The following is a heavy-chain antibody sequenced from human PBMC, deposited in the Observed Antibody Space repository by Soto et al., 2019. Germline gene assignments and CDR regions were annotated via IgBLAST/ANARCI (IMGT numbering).Heavy chain of an antibody. CDR3: AREFLRGYRHFDY. V-gene: IGHV4-39*01. CDR2: IYYSGST. J-gene: IGHJ4*02. CDR1: GGSISSSSYY. Sequence: SETLSLTCPVSGGSISSSSYYWGWIRQPPGKGLEWIGSIYYSGSTYYNPSLKSRVTISVDTSKNQFSLKLSSVTAADTAVYYCAREFLRGYRHFDYWGQGTLVTVSS. D-gene: IGHD5-18*01.